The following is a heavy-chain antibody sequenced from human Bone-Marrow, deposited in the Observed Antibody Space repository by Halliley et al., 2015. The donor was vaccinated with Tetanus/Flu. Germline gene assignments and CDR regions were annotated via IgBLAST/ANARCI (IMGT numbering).Heavy chain of an antibody. D-gene: IGHD3-10*01. CDR2: IYYSGST. CDR1: VSRGSISSGGHY. Sequence: TLSLTCTVTVSRGSISSGGHYWNWIRQLPGKGLQWIGHIYYSGSTYYNPSLKSRVTMSVDTSKNQLSLKLNSVTAADTAVYYCARGLYYYGSGSYFDFWGQGVLVTVSS. CDR3: ARGLYYYGSGSYFDF. J-gene: IGHJ4*02. V-gene: IGHV4-31*03.